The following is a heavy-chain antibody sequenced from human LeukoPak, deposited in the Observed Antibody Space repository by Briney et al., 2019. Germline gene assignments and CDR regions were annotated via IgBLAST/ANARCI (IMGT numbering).Heavy chain of an antibody. D-gene: IGHD6-19*01. CDR2: ISSSSGTI. Sequence: GGSLRLSCAASGFTFSSYNMNWVRQAPGKGLEWVSYISSSSGTIYYADSVKGRFTMSRDYAKNSLYLQMNSLRAEDTAVYYCARAGGARYSSGWYLGYWGQGTLVTVSS. CDR3: ARAGGARYSSGWYLGY. V-gene: IGHV3-48*01. CDR1: GFTFSSYN. J-gene: IGHJ4*02.